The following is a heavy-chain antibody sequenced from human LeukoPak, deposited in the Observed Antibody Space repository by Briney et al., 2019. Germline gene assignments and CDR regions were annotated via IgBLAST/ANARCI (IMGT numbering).Heavy chain of an antibody. V-gene: IGHV3-20*04. Sequence: PGGSLRLSCAASGFTFNNYGMQWGRQAPGKGLEWVSGINWDGGSTFYADSVKGRFTISRDNAKNTLYLQMNSLRAEDTALYYCARDLSSSWYNFGYWGQGTLVTVSS. CDR2: INWDGGST. CDR1: GFTFNNYG. J-gene: IGHJ4*02. D-gene: IGHD6-13*01. CDR3: ARDLSSSWYNFGY.